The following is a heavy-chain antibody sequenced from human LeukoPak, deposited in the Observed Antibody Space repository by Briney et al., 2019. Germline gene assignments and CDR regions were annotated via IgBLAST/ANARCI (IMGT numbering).Heavy chain of an antibody. CDR3: AKVRGGTFDP. D-gene: IGHD4/OR15-4a*01. CDR1: GFTFSSYG. J-gene: IGHJ5*02. CDR2: ISDSGGNT. Sequence: RSGRSLILSCAASGFTFSSYGMHWVRQAPGQGLEWVSAISDSGGNTYYADSVKGRFTISRDNSKNMLYLQMNSLRAEDTAIYYCAKVRGGTFDPWGQGTLVTVSS. V-gene: IGHV3-23*01.